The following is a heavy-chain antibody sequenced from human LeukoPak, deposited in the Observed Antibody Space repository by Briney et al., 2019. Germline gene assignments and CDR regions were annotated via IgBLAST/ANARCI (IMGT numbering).Heavy chain of an antibody. CDR1: GGSFSGYY. V-gene: IGHV4-34*01. CDR2: INHSGST. J-gene: IGHJ5*02. D-gene: IGHD3-10*01. Sequence: SETLSLTCAVYGGSFSGYYWSWIRQPPGKGLEWIGEINHSGSTNYNPSLKSRVTISVDTSKNQFSLKLSSVTAADTAVYYCARVPALRGVIRRPTRGWFDPWGQGTLVTVSS. CDR3: ARVPALRGVIRRPTRGWFDP.